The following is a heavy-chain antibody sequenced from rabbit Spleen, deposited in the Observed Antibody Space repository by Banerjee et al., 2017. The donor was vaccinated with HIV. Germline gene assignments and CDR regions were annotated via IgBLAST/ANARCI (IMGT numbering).Heavy chain of an antibody. CDR2: IYADSSSST. J-gene: IGHJ6*01. D-gene: IGHD8-1*01. CDR3: ARDSGSSFSSYGMDL. CDR1: GFSFSSRYY. Sequence: QSLEESGGDLVKPGASLTLTCTASGFSFSSRYYMCWVRQAPGKGLECIACIYADSSSSTWYASWAKGRFTISKTSSTTVTLQMTSLTAADTATYFCARDSGSSFSSYGMDLWGPGTLVTVS. V-gene: IGHV1S40*01.